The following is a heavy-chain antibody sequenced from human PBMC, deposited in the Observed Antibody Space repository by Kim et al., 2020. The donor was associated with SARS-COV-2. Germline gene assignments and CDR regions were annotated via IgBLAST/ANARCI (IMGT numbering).Heavy chain of an antibody. D-gene: IGHD1-26*01. J-gene: IGHJ5*02. CDR2: IYYSGST. Sequence: SETLSLTCTVSGGSISSYYWSLIRQPPGKGLEWIGYIYYSGSTNYNPSLKSRVTISVDTSKNQFSLKLSSVTAADTAVYYCARHEAPGDSGSYSDDYWFDPWGQGTLVTVSS. CDR1: GGSISSYY. CDR3: ARHEAPGDSGSYSDDYWFDP. V-gene: IGHV4-59*08.